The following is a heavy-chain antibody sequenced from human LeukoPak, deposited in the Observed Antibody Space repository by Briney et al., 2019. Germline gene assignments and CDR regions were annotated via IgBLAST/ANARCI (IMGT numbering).Heavy chain of an antibody. Sequence: GGSLRLSCAASGFSFNAYWMAWVRQAPGTGLERVANINPAGSETFHVDPVKGRFSISRDYAKNLVYLQMNSLRAEDTAVYYCATFGLVAALDLWGQGTLVTVSS. CDR2: INPAGSET. D-gene: IGHD5-12*01. CDR3: ATFGLVAALDL. V-gene: IGHV3-7*01. CDR1: GFSFNAYW. J-gene: IGHJ4*02.